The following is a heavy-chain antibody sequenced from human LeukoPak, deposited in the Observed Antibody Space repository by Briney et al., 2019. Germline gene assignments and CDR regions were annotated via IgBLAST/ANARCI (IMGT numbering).Heavy chain of an antibody. D-gene: IGHD3-3*01. CDR2: INPSGGST. Sequence: ASVKVSCKASGYTFTSYYMHWVRQAPGQGLEWMGIINPSGGSTSYAQKFRGRVTMTRDTSTSTVYMELSSLRSEDTAVYYCARSPSSITIFGVVTYTGWYFDYWGQGTLVTVS. J-gene: IGHJ4*02. CDR1: GYTFTSYY. V-gene: IGHV1-46*01. CDR3: ARSPSSITIFGVVTYTGWYFDY.